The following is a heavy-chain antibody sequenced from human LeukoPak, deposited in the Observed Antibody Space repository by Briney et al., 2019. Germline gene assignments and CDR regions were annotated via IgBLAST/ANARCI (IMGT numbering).Heavy chain of an antibody. Sequence: PGGSLRLSCAASGFTFSSYGMHWVRQAPGKGLEWVAVIWYDGSNKYYADSVKGRFTISRDNAKNLLYLQMNSLRVEDTAVYYCARYSGTYRDLWGQGTLVTVSS. CDR1: GFTFSSYG. CDR3: ARYSGTYRDL. J-gene: IGHJ5*02. D-gene: IGHD1-26*01. CDR2: IWYDGSNK. V-gene: IGHV3-33*01.